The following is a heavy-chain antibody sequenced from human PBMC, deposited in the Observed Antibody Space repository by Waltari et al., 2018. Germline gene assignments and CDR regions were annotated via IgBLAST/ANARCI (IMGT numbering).Heavy chain of an antibody. CDR3: ASWAYSGYGMDV. CDR2: IYYSGST. V-gene: IGHV4-39*07. Sequence: QLQLQESGPGLVKPSETLSLTCPVSGGSISSSSYYWGWIRQPPGKGLEWIGSIYYSGSTYYNPSLKSRVTISVDTSKNQFSLKLSSVTAADTAVYYCASWAYSGYGMDVWGQGTTVTVSS. D-gene: IGHD1-26*01. J-gene: IGHJ6*02. CDR1: GGSISSSSYY.